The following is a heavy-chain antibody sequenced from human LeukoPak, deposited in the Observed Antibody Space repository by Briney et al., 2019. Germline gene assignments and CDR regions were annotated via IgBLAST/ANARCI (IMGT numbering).Heavy chain of an antibody. Sequence: PGGSLRLSCAAPGFTFSSYGMHSVRQAPGKGLEWGAVISYDGSNKYYADSVKGRFTISRDNSKSTLYLQMNSLRAEDTAVYYCAKGGGPENIWFGELYWGQGTLVTVSS. J-gene: IGHJ4*02. CDR1: GFTFSSYG. CDR2: ISYDGSNK. D-gene: IGHD3-10*01. V-gene: IGHV3-30*18. CDR3: AKGGGPENIWFGELY.